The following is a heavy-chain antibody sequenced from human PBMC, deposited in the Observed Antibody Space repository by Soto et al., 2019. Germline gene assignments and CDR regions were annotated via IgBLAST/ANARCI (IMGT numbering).Heavy chain of an antibody. Sequence: EVQLVESGGGLVQPGGSLRLSCAASGFTFSSYWMTWVRQAPGKGLEWVANIKQDGSEIYYLDSVKGRFTISRDNAKNSLYLQMNTLRAEDTAVYHCARGISARPGEDWGQGTLVTVSS. CDR2: IKQDGSEI. V-gene: IGHV3-7*05. J-gene: IGHJ4*02. D-gene: IGHD3-10*01. CDR3: ARGISARPGED. CDR1: GFTFSSYW.